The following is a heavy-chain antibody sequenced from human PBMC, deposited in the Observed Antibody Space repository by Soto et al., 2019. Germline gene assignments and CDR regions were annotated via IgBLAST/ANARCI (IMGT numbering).Heavy chain of an antibody. CDR3: TTVTTNYYYGMDL. Sequence: GGSLRLSCAASGFTFSGSAMHWVRQASGKGLEWVGRIRSKANSYATAYAASVKGRFTISRDDSKNTAYLQMNSLTTEDTAVYYCTTVTTNYYYGMDLWGQGTTVTVSS. V-gene: IGHV3-73*01. J-gene: IGHJ6*02. D-gene: IGHD4-4*01. CDR2: IRSKANSYAT. CDR1: GFTFSGSA.